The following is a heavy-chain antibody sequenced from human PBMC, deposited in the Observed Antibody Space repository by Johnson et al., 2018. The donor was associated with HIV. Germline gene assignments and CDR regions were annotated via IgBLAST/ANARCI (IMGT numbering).Heavy chain of an antibody. CDR2: ISWNSGSI. CDR3: AGGFYYGSGSYHGAFDS. CDR1: GFTFAHYA. J-gene: IGHJ3*02. V-gene: IGHV3-9*01. Sequence: VQLVESGGGLVQPGRSLRLSCEASGFTFAHYAMHWVRQAPGKGLEWVSSISWNSGSIGYADSVKGRFTISRDNAKNSLFLPMKSLRAEDTAVYYCAGGFYYGSGSYHGAFDSWRQGTMVTVSS. D-gene: IGHD3-10*01.